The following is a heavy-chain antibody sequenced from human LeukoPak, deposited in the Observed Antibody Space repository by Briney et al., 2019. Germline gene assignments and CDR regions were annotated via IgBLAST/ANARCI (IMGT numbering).Heavy chain of an antibody. Sequence: GGSLRLSCAASGFTFSSYAMSWVRQAPGKGLEWVGRIKSKTDGGTTDYAAPAKGRFTISRDDSKNTLYLQMNSLKTEDTAVYYCTTVYYYDSSGYPDYWGQGTLVTVSS. V-gene: IGHV3-15*01. J-gene: IGHJ4*02. D-gene: IGHD3-22*01. CDR2: IKSKTDGGTT. CDR1: GFTFSSYA. CDR3: TTVYYYDSSGYPDY.